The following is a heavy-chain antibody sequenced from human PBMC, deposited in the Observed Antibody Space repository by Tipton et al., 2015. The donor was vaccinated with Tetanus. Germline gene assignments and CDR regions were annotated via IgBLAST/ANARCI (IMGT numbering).Heavy chain of an antibody. V-gene: IGHV1-8*01. D-gene: IGHD6-13*01. CDR2: MNPNSGNT. CDR3: ASGAAAGTV. Sequence: QLVQSGAEGKKPGASVKVSCKGSGYTFTSYDIHWVRQATGQALERMGWMNPNSGNTGYAQKFQGRVTMTRNTSISTAYMELSSLRSGDTAVYYCASGAAAGTVWGQGTLVTVSS. J-gene: IGHJ4*02. CDR1: GYTFTSYD.